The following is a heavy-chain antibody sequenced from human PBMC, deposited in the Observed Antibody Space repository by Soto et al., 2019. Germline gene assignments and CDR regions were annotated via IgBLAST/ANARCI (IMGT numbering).Heavy chain of an antibody. CDR1: GGSISGGSYY. Sequence: SETLSLTCTVSGGSISGGSYYWSWIRQPPGKGLEWIGYIFYTGSTNYNPSLKSRLTISVDMSKNQFSLKLSSVTAADTAVYYCARVDFWSGYYKSNGDYWGPGTLVTVSS. CDR3: ARVDFWSGYYKSNGDY. D-gene: IGHD3-3*01. V-gene: IGHV4-61*01. CDR2: IFYTGST. J-gene: IGHJ4*02.